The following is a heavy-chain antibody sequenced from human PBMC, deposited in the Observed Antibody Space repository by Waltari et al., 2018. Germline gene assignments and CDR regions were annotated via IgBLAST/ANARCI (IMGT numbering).Heavy chain of an antibody. J-gene: IGHJ4*02. CDR3: ARDGIAGSQAY. Sequence: ELQVVESGGGLVQPGGSLRLSCAASGFTFGYYWMHRVRPVPGKRPVWVSRIKTDGSITTYVDSVKGRFIVSRDNARNTLYLQMNSLRAEDTAVYYCARDGIAGSQAYWGQGTLVTVSS. CDR1: GFTFGYYW. D-gene: IGHD2-21*01. V-gene: IGHV3-74*01. CDR2: IKTDGSIT.